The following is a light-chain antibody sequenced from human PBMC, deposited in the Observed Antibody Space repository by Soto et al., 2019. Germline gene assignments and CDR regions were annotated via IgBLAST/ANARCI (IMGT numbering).Light chain of an antibody. J-gene: IGKJ2*01. CDR3: QQYNALWYT. V-gene: IGKV1-5*01. Sequence: DIQMTQSPATLSASLGDRGTITCRASQTINRWLAWYQQKPRKAPKLLIYDGSTLQSGVPSRLSGSGSGTEFTLAISSLQHDDVATYYCQQYNALWYTFGQGT. CDR1: QTINRW. CDR2: DGS.